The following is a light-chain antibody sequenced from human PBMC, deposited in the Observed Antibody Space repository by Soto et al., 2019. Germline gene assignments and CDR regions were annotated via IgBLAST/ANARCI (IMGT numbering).Light chain of an antibody. CDR1: QSVNAN. CDR3: QQDNTWLWT. Sequence: EVVMTQSPATLSVSPGERATLSCRASQSVNANLAWYQQKPGQAPRLLIHGASNRATGIPARFSGSGFGTEFIXXIXSXXSEEFAVYYCQQDNTWLWTFGQGTKVEI. J-gene: IGKJ1*01. V-gene: IGKV3-15*01. CDR2: GAS.